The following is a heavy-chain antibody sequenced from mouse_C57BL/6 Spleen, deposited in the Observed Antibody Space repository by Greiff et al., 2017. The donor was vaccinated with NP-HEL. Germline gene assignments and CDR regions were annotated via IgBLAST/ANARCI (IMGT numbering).Heavy chain of an antibody. CDR1: GYTFTGYW. J-gene: IGHJ1*03. V-gene: IGHV1-9*01. D-gene: IGHD1-1*01. Sequence: VQLVESGAELMKPGASVKLSCKATGYTFTGYWIEWVKQRPGHGLEWIGEILPGSGSTNYNEKFKGKATFTADTSSNTAYMQLSSLTTEDSAIYYCARRGIRDYYGSSWYFDVWGTGTTVTVSS. CDR2: ILPGSGST. CDR3: ARRGIRDYYGSSWYFDV.